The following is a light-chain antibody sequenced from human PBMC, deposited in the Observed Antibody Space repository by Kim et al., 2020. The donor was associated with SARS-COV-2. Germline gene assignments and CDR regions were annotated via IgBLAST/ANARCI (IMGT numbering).Light chain of an antibody. CDR2: GAS. Sequence: ASPGERAALSCRASHSVSSNLAWYQQKPGQAPRLLIYGASTRATGIPARFSGSGSGTEFTLIISSLQSEDFAVYYCQQYNNWPLTFGGGTKVDIK. CDR1: HSVSSN. V-gene: IGKV3-15*01. CDR3: QQYNNWPLT. J-gene: IGKJ4*01.